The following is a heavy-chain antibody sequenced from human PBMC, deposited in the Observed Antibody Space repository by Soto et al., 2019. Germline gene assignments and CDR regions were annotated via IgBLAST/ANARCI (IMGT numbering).Heavy chain of an antibody. CDR3: VRGKDYYYGMDV. CDR1: GYTFTNYD. J-gene: IGHJ6*02. V-gene: IGHV1-8*01. CDR2: VNPNSGNT. Sequence: QVPLVQSGAEVKKPGASVKVSCKASGYTFTNYDINWVRRATGQGLEWMGWVNPNSGNTGNAQKFQGRLTMTRNTAISTAYMELSSLTSEDTAVYYCVRGKDYYYGMDVWGQGTTVTVSS.